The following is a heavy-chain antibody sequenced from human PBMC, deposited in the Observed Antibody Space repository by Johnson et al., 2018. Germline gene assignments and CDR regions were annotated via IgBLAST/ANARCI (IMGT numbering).Heavy chain of an antibody. J-gene: IGHJ4*02. CDR3: AKEGPLYGDYLYYVDY. CDR2: VSGSGNFT. V-gene: IGHV3-23*04. D-gene: IGHD4-17*01. CDR1: GFTFSSYA. Sequence: VQLVQSGGGLVQPGGSLRLSCAASGFTFSSYAMSWVRQPPGKGLEWVSGVSGSGNFTYYADSVKGRFTISRDNSKITLYLQMNSLRAEATAIFYCAKEGPLYGDYLYYVDYWGQGTLVTVSS.